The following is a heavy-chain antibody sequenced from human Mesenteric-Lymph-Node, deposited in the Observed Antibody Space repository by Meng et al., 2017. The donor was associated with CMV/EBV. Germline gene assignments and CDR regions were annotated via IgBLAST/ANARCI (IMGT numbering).Heavy chain of an antibody. Sequence: LPCRVSCWSFRCFLWTWVPPPPGKGLEWIGEIYYSGSAKYNPSLESRVTISVGPSKNQFSLKLTSVTAADTAVYFCARGGLPGSKDYWGQGTLVTVSS. V-gene: IGHV4-34*01. D-gene: IGHD5-24*01. CDR1: CWSFRCFL. J-gene: IGHJ4*02. CDR2: IYYSGSA. CDR3: ARGGLPGSKDY.